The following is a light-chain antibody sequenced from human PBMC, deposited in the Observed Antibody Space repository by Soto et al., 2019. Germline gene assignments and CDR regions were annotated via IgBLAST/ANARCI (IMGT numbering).Light chain of an antibody. CDR2: GAS. V-gene: IGKV3-20*01. Sequence: EIVLTQSPGTLPLSPGERATLSCRASQSFSSSYLAWYQKKPCQAPRLVIYGASSMSTGIPDRFSGSRSGTDLTLTISRLETEVFAVYYCQEYTGSPQAFGKGAKVEIK. CDR3: QEYTGSPQA. CDR1: QSFSSSY. J-gene: IGKJ1*01.